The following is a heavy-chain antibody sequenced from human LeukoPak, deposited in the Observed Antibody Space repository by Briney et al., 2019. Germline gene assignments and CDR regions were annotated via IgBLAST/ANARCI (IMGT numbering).Heavy chain of an antibody. CDR1: GGSISSGGYY. D-gene: IGHD5-18*01. V-gene: IGHV4-31*01. CDR2: IYYSGST. Sequence: SSETLSLTCTVSGGSISSGGYYWSWIRQHPGKGLEWIGYIYYSGSTYYNPSLKSQVTISVDTSKNQFSLKLSSVTAADTAVYYCARSVDTAMERFDYWGQGTLVTVSS. CDR3: ARSVDTAMERFDY. J-gene: IGHJ4*02.